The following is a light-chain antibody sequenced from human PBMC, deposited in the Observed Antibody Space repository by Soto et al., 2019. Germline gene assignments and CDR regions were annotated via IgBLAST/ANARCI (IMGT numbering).Light chain of an antibody. CDR2: GAS. J-gene: IGKJ1*01. Sequence: EIVMTQSPATLSVTPGERATLSCRASQSASSNLARYQQTRGQSPRLLISGASTMATGIPARFSGSGSETEFTLTISSLRSDDFAVYYCQQYKNWPRTFGQGTKVDIK. V-gene: IGKV3-15*01. CDR1: QSASSN. CDR3: QQYKNWPRT.